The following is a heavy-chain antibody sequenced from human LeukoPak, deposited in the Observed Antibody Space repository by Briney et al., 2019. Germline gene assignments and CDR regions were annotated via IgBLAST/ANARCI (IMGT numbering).Heavy chain of an antibody. CDR1: GVFTSDYHYY. V-gene: IGHV4-39*02. CDR3: ARLTRYFDL. Sequence: PSETLSLTCTDSGVFTSDYHYYWGWIRQPPGKGLEWIGSVFYSGITYYNPSLKSRLTMSVDTSKNHFSLNLSSVTAADTAVYYCARLTRYFDLWGRGTLVTVSS. J-gene: IGHJ2*01. CDR2: VFYSGIT.